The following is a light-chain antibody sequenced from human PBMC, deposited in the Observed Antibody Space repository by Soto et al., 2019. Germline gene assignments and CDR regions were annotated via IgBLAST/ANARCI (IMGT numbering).Light chain of an antibody. CDR1: SSDVGSYNL. V-gene: IGLV2-23*02. CDR3: CSYTGSSTFVV. J-gene: IGLJ2*01. CDR2: EVT. Sequence: QSALTQPASVSGSPGQSITISCTGTSSDVGSYNLVSWYQLHPGKAPKLMIYEVTKRPSGVSNRFSGSKSGNTASLTISGLQAEDKADYYCCSYTGSSTFVVFGGGTKLTVL.